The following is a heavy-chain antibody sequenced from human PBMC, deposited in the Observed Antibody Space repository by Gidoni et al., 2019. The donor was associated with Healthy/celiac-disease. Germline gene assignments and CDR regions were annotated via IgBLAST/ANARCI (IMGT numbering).Heavy chain of an antibody. CDR2: ISGSGGST. CDR1: GCTFSSYA. V-gene: IGHV3-23*01. D-gene: IGHD6-13*01. J-gene: IGHJ4*02. Sequence: EVQLLESGGGLVQPGGSMRLSCAASGCTFSSYAMSWVRQAPGKGLEWVSAISGSGGSTYYAASVKGRFTISRDNSKHTLYLQMNSLRAEDTAVYYCAKDSSSWYSVDYWGQGTLVTVSS. CDR3: AKDSSSWYSVDY.